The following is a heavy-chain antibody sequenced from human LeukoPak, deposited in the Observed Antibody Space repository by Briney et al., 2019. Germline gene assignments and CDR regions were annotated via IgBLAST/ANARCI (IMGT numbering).Heavy chain of an antibody. CDR1: GFTYSSYA. CDR3: ARDGTRYSSGWSPDFDY. J-gene: IGHJ4*02. Sequence: GGSLRLSCAASGFTYSSYAMHWVRQGPGKGLEWVAVISYDGSNKYYADSVKGRFTISRDNSKNTLYLQMNSLRAEDTAVYYCARDGTRYSSGWSPDFDYWGQGTLVTVSS. D-gene: IGHD6-19*01. V-gene: IGHV3-30*04. CDR2: ISYDGSNK.